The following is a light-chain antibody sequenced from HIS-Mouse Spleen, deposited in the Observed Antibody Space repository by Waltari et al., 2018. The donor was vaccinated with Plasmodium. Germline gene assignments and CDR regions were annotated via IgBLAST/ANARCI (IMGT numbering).Light chain of an antibody. J-gene: IGKJ3*01. CDR1: QDISNY. Sequence: DIQMTQSPSFLSASVGDRVTITSQASQDISNYLNWYQQKPGKAPKLLIYDASNLETGVPSRFSGSGSGTDFTFTISSLQPEDIATYYCQQYDNLPPLFTFGPGTKVDIK. V-gene: IGKV1-33*01. CDR3: QQYDNLPPLFT. CDR2: DAS.